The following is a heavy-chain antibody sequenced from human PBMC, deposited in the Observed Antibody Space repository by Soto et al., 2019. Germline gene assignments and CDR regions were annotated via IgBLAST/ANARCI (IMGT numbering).Heavy chain of an antibody. CDR2: ISSSSSYI. V-gene: IGHV3-21*01. CDR1: GFTFSSYS. CDR3: ARVASNYYYYMDV. J-gene: IGHJ6*03. Sequence: PGGSLRLSCAASGFTFSSYSMNWVRQAPGKGLEWVSSISSSSSYIYYADSVKGRFTISRDNAKNPLYLQMNSLRAEDTAVYYCARVASNYYYYMDVWGKGTTVTVSS.